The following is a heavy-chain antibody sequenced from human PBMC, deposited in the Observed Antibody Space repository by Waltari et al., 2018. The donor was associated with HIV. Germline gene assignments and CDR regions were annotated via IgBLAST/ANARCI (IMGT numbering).Heavy chain of an antibody. CDR3: ARDTKVAVGKVLRPRYFDY. CDR1: GFTFNTYG. Sequence: EVQLLESGGGLAQPGGSLIVSCAASGFTFNTYGMNWVRQTPWKGLPLISYIGPAATTIFDADSGKGRFTTSRDNANNPLYLQMSGLIPEDAGVYVCARDTKVAVGKVLRPRYFDYWGQGTPVSVSS. CDR2: IGPAATTI. J-gene: IGHJ4*02. D-gene: IGHD1-1*01. V-gene: IGHV3-48*01.